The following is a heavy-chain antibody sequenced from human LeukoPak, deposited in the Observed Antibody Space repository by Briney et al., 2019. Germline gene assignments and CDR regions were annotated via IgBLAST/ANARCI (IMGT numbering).Heavy chain of an antibody. CDR2: TYYSGNT. CDR1: GGSISSYY. V-gene: IGHV4-59*01. J-gene: IGHJ3*02. Sequence: PSETLSLTCTVSGGSISSYYWNWIRQPPGKGLEWIGYTYYSGNTNYNPSLKSRVTMSVDTSKNQFSLKLSSVTAADTAVYYCATYYYDGTGYYYRGFHIWGQGTMVTVSS. D-gene: IGHD3-22*01. CDR3: ATYYYDGTGYYYRGFHI.